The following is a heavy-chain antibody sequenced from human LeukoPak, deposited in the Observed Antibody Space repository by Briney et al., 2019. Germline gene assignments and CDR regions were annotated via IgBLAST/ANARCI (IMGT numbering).Heavy chain of an antibody. Sequence: GGSLRLSCAASGFTFSSYAMTWVRQAPGKGLECVSALSGTGGTTYYADSVKGRFTISRDTSKNTLNLQMNSLRAEDTAVYYCAKNRGLYPYYAMDVWGQGTTVIVSS. V-gene: IGHV3-23*01. CDR1: GFTFSSYA. CDR3: AKNRGLYPYYAMDV. D-gene: IGHD3-10*01. J-gene: IGHJ6*02. CDR2: LSGTGGTT.